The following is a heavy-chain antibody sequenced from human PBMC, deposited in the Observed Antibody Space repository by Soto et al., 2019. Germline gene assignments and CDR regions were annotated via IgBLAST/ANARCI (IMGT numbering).Heavy chain of an antibody. V-gene: IGHV4-30-2*01. CDR2: IYHSGST. Sequence: PFETLSLTCAVSGGSISSVGYCWSFIRQPPGKGLEWIWYIYHSGSTNYNPSLKSRVTISVDKSKNQFSLKLSSVTAADTAVYYCARGNCTNGVCQDFDYYYYGMDVWGQGTTVTVSS. CDR1: GGSISSVGYC. CDR3: ARGNCTNGVCQDFDYYYYGMDV. D-gene: IGHD2-8*01. J-gene: IGHJ6*02.